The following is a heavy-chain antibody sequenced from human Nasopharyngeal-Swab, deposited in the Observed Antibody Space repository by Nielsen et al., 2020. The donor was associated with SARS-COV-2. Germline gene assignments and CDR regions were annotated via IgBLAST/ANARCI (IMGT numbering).Heavy chain of an antibody. J-gene: IGHJ4*02. CDR3: ARGPYDFWSDLTGPDY. V-gene: IGHV1-2*06. CDR2: INPNSGGT. D-gene: IGHD3-3*01. CDR1: GYTFTGYY. Sequence: ASVTVSRQASGYTFTGYYMHWVRQAPGQGLEWLGRINPNSGGTNYAQKFQGRVTMTRDTFISTAYMELSRLRSDDTAVYYCARGPYDFWSDLTGPDYWGQGTRVTVSS.